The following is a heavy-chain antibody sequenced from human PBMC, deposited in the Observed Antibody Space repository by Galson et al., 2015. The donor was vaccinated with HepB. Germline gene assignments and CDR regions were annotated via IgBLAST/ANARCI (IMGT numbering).Heavy chain of an antibody. V-gene: IGHV3-53*05. CDR1: GFTVSSNY. D-gene: IGHD3-22*01. CDR2: IYSGGNT. J-gene: IGHJ2*01. CDR3: ARELDGLANYYDSSGYFDL. Sequence: SLRLSCAASGFTVSSNYMSWVRQAPGKGLEWVSVIYSGGNTYYADSVKGRFTISRDNSKNTLYLQMDSLRAEDTAVYYCARELDGLANYYDSSGYFDLWGRGTLVTVSS.